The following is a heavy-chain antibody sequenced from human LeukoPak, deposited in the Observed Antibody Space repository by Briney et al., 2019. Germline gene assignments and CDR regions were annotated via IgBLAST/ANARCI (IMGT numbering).Heavy chain of an antibody. CDR3: ASGGCLGY. D-gene: IGHD3-10*01. J-gene: IGHJ4*02. CDR1: GFTFSSYN. V-gene: IGHV3-48*03. CDR2: ISSSGTAI. Sequence: GGSLSCSCAASGFTFSSYNMKWLRQAPGIGLEWGTKISSSGTAIYYTDSVKGRFTISRDTATTSLELRINSLRAEATAFYYCASGGCLGYWGQGTLVTVSS.